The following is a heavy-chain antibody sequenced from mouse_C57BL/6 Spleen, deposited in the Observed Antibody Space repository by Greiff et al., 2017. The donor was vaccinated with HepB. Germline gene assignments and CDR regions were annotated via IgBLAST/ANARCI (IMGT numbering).Heavy chain of an antibody. CDR3: ARRVGGNYFDY. V-gene: IGHV5-15*04. J-gene: IGHJ2*01. CDR1: GFTFSDYG. Sequence: EVKLMESGGGLVQPGGSLKLSCAASGFTFSDYGMAWVRQAPRKGPEWVAFISNLAYSIYYADTVTGRFTISRENAKNTLDLEMSSLRSEDTAMYYCARRVGGNYFDYWGQGTTLTVSS. CDR2: ISNLAYSI.